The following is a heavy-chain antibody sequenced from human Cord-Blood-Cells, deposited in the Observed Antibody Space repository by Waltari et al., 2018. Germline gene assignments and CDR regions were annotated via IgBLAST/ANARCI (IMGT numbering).Heavy chain of an antibody. V-gene: IGHV4-30-4*08. J-gene: IGHJ5*02. Sequence: QVQLQESGPGLVKPSQTLSLTCTVPGGSISRGDYYWSWIRQPPGKGLEWIGYIYYSGSTYYNPSLKSRVTISVDTSKNQFSLKLSSVTAADTAVYYCAGGCSSTSCYNWFDPWGQGTLVTVSS. CDR3: AGGCSSTSCYNWFDP. CDR1: GGSISRGDYY. CDR2: IYYSGST. D-gene: IGHD2-2*01.